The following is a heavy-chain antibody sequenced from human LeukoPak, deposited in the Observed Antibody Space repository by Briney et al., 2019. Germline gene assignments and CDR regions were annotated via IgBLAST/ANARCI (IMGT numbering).Heavy chain of an antibody. Sequence: SETLSLTCAVHGGSFSGYYWSWIRQPPGKGLEWIGEINHSGSTNYNPSLKSRVTISVDTSKNQFSLKLSSVTAADTAVYYCARVSGLAPYYYGSGSHLDYWGQGTLVTVSS. CDR1: GGSFSGYY. J-gene: IGHJ4*02. D-gene: IGHD3-10*01. CDR3: ARVSGLAPYYYGSGSHLDY. V-gene: IGHV4-34*01. CDR2: INHSGST.